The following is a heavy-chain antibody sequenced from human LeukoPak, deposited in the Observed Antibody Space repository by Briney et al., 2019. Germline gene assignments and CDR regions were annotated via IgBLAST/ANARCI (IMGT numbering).Heavy chain of an antibody. V-gene: IGHV3-23*01. J-gene: IGHJ4*02. Sequence: GGPLRLSCAASGFTFNSYAMSWVRQAPGKGLEWVSAISGSGVSTYYADSVKGRFTISRDNSKNTLYLQMNSLRAEDTAVYYCAKVPYYDSSGYCDYWGQGTLVTVSS. CDR3: AKVPYYDSSGYCDY. CDR2: ISGSGVST. CDR1: GFTFNSYA. D-gene: IGHD3-22*01.